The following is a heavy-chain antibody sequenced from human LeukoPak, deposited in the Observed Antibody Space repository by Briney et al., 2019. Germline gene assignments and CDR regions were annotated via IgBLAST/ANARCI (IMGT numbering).Heavy chain of an antibody. D-gene: IGHD1-14*01. CDR1: GDSISTNY. Sequence: PSETLSLTCIVSGDSISTNYWSWIRQPPGKGLEGIGYIYYSGRTNYNPSLKSRVTISVDMSKNQFSLKLSSVTAADTAVYYCARPNPSYYYGMDVWGQGTTVTVSS. CDR3: ARPNPSYYYGMDV. V-gene: IGHV4-59*08. J-gene: IGHJ6*02. CDR2: IYYSGRT.